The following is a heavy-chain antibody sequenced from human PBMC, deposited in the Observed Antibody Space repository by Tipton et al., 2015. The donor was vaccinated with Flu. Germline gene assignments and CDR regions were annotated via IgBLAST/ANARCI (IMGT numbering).Heavy chain of an antibody. CDR2: IHNRGSA. Sequence: LRLSCTVSGNSVSSYYWSWIRQPPGKGLEWIGYIHNRGSANYNPTLKSRGTISVDTSKNQFSLRLGSVTAADTAVYYCARHAGDGYPSADALDIWGQGIMVTVSS. D-gene: IGHD5-24*01. CDR1: GNSVSSYY. J-gene: IGHJ3*02. V-gene: IGHV4-59*08. CDR3: ARHAGDGYPSADALDI.